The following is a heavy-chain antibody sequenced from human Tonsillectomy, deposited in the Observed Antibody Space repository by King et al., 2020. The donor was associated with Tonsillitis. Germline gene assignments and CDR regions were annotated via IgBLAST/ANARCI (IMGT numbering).Heavy chain of an antibody. CDR2: IFQSVHI. CDR3: ARYTIGSMVEP. CDR1: GASVSSTTYY. Sequence: QLQESGPGLVKPSETLSLTCTVSGASVSSTTYYWGWIRQPPGKGLEWIGDIFQSVHINYNPSLNSRVTISVDTSKNQFSLRLSSVTAADPAVYYCARYTIGSMVEPWGQGTLVTVSS. D-gene: IGHD3-10*01. J-gene: IGHJ5*02. V-gene: IGHV4-39*01.